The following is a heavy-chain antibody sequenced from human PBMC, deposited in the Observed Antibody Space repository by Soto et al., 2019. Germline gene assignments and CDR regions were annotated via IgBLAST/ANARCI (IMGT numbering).Heavy chain of an antibody. CDR2: ISSGAGNT. Sequence: EVQLLESGGGLGQPGGSLRLSCATSGFTFISYAVNWVRQAPGKGLQWVSGISSGAGNTYYADSVEGRFTIARDTSKNTVVLELNNLRAEDTAIYYCASSRPSSGIDYWGQGTLVTVSS. J-gene: IGHJ4*02. CDR1: GFTFISYA. D-gene: IGHD6-6*01. V-gene: IGHV3-23*01. CDR3: ASSRPSSGIDY.